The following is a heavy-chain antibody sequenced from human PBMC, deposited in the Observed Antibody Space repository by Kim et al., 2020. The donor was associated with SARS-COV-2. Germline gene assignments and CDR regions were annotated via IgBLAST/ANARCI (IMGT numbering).Heavy chain of an antibody. Sequence: AQKFQGRVTITADEATSTAYMERSSLRSEYTAVYYCARGMYSSMRGYFDYWGQGTLVTVSS. CDR3: ARGMYSSMRGYFDY. J-gene: IGHJ4*02. D-gene: IGHD5-18*01. V-gene: IGHV1-69*01.